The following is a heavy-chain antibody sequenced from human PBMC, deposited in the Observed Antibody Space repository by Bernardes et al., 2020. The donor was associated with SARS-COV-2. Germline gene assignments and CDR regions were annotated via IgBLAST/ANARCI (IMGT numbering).Heavy chain of an antibody. D-gene: IGHD2-2*01. Sequence: SVKVSCKASGGSFTTYTTSWVRQAPGQGLEWMGGIIPVFGAVKYAPKFQGRVTITADESTSTAYMEMSSLKSEDTAVYYCARDDKGGNSQLGYWGQGTLVTVSS. V-gene: IGHV1-69*13. CDR2: IIPVFGAV. CDR1: GGSFTTYT. CDR3: ARDDKGGNSQLGY. J-gene: IGHJ4*02.